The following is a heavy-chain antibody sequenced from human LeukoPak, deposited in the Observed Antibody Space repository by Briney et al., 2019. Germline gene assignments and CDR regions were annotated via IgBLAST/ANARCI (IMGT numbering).Heavy chain of an antibody. CDR1: GESFSGYY. V-gene: IGHV4-34*01. D-gene: IGHD2-2*02. J-gene: IGHJ4*02. CDR2: INHSGST. Sequence: SETLSLTCAVYGESFSGYYWSWIRQPPGKGLEWIGEINHSGSTNYNPSLKSRVTISVDTSKNQFSLKLSSVTAADTAVYYCAGGVPAAIGDYWGQGTLVTVSS. CDR3: AGGVPAAIGDY.